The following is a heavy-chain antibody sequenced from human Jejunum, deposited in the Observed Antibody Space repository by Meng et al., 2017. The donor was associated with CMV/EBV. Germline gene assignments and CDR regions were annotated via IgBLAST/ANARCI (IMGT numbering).Heavy chain of an antibody. J-gene: IGHJ6*02. CDR3: GRGNYYAVDV. Sequence: CEGSGFTFITYSMHWVHQVAGKGLVWVSHIIGDGTTTTYADSVKGRFTISRDNAKNTLYLQMNSLRVEDTGVYYCGRGNYYAVDVWGQGTTVTVSS. CDR2: IIGDGTTT. V-gene: IGHV3-74*01. CDR1: GFTFITYS.